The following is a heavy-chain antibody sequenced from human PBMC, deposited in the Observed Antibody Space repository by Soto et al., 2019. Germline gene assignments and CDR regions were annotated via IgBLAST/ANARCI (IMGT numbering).Heavy chain of an antibody. CDR2: INAGNGNT. J-gene: IGHJ4*02. CDR1: GYTFTSYA. V-gene: IGHV1-3*01. D-gene: IGHD3-22*01. CDR3: ARKYDSSGYYLY. Sequence: GASVKVSCKASGYTFTSYAMHWVRQAPGQRLEWMGWINAGNGNTKYSQKFQGRVTITRDTSASTAYMELSSLRSEDTAVYYCARKYDSSGYYLYWGQGTLFTVSS.